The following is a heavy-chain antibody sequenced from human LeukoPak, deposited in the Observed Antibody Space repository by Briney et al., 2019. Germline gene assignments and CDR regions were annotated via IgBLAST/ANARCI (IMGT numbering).Heavy chain of an antibody. CDR3: ARVGSGLAQKYYYYGVDV. D-gene: IGHD3-3*02. J-gene: IGHJ6*02. CDR2: IHTSGST. V-gene: IGHV4-4*07. Sequence: SETLSLTCTVSGDSISSYYWSWIRQPAGKGLEWIGRIHTSGSTNHNPSLTSRVTMSVDTSKNQFSLKLTSVTAADTAVYYCARVGSGLAQKYYYYGVDVWGQGTTVTVSS. CDR1: GDSISSYY.